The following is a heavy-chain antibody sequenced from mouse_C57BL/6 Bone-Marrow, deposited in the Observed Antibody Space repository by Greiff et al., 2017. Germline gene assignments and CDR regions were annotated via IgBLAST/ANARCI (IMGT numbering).Heavy chain of an antibody. V-gene: IGHV14-2*01. CDR1: GCNIKDYY. J-gene: IGHJ4*01. CDR3: YRGLPRRLYYAMAS. D-gene: IGHD2-2*01. Sequence: EVQRVESGAELVKPGASVKLSCTASGCNIKDYYMHWVKQRTEQGLEWIGRIDPEDGETKYDPKFQGKATITADTSSNTAYLQLSSLTSEDTAVYYCYRGLPRRLYYAMASWGPGTLVTVST. CDR2: IDPEDGET.